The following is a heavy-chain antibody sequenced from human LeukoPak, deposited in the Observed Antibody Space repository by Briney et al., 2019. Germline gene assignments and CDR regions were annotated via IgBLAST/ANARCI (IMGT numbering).Heavy chain of an antibody. CDR2: IDHSGTT. D-gene: IGHD6-19*01. CDR3: ARAPGVGGGPVAGTNWFDP. Sequence: PSETLYLTCTVPGGSMSSYYWSWIRQPPGKGLEWIGYIDHSGTTNYNPSLKSRVTISVGKSKKQFSLKLNSVTAADTAVYYCARAPGVGGGPVAGTNWFDPWGQGTLVTVSS. CDR1: GGSMSSYY. V-gene: IGHV4-59*01. J-gene: IGHJ5*02.